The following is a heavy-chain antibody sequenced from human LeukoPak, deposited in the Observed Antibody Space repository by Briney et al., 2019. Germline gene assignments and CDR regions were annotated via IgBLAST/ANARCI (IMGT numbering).Heavy chain of an antibody. J-gene: IGHJ1*01. V-gene: IGHV3-20*04. CDR2: INSSGRRP. Sequence: GGALRLSCADSGYTFDEDGMSGGRQAPGKGGEGGAVINSSGRRPGYADSVQGRFTLSRANAKNSLYLHMNSLRAEDPALYYCARGNHCSGHLPPASWGQGPLVPVSS. CDR1: GYTFDEDG. CDR3: ARGNHCSGHLPPAS. D-gene: IGHD3-10*02.